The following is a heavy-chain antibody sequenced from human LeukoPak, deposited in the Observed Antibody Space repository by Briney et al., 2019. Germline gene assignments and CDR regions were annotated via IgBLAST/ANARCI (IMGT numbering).Heavy chain of an antibody. Sequence: ASVKVSCKASGYTFTSYGISWVRQAPGQGLEWMGWISAYNGNTNYAQKLQGRVTMTTDTSTSTAYMELRSLRSDDTAVYYCARDRESIVGAPKSDAFDIWGQGTMVTVSS. D-gene: IGHD1-26*01. CDR1: GYTFTSYG. V-gene: IGHV1-18*01. CDR2: ISAYNGNT. J-gene: IGHJ3*02. CDR3: ARDRESIVGAPKSDAFDI.